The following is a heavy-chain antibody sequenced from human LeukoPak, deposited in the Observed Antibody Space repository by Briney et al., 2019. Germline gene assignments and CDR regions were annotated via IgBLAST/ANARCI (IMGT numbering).Heavy chain of an antibody. CDR2: IKENGNEQ. V-gene: IGHV3-7*01. Sequence: PGGSLRLSCAASGFTFSSYWMSWVRQAPGKGLEWVAHIKENGNEQYYADSVKGRFTISRDKAKKSLCLQMNSLRAEDTAVYYCARGPGDFDASDIWGQGTMVTVSS. CDR3: ARGPGDFDASDI. J-gene: IGHJ3*02. CDR1: GFTFSSYW. D-gene: IGHD1-26*01.